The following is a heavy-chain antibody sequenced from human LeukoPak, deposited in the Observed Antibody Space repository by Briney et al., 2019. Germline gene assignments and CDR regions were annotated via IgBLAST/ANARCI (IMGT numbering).Heavy chain of an antibody. V-gene: IGHV1-24*01. CDR1: GYTLTELS. J-gene: IGHJ4*02. Sequence: ASVKVSCKVSGYTLTELSMHWVRQAPGKGLEWMGGFDPEDGEAIYAQKFQGRVTMTEDTSTDTAYMELSSLRSEDTAVYYCATGLWLHPPKDPQFDYWGQGTLVTVSS. CDR2: FDPEDGEA. CDR3: ATGLWLHPPKDPQFDY. D-gene: IGHD5-18*01.